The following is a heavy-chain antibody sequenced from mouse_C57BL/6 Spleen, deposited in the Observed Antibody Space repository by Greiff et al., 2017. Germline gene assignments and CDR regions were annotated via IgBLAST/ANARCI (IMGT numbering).Heavy chain of an antibody. CDR2: ISSGSSTI. Sequence: EVQLVESGGGLVKPGGSLILSCAASGFTFSDYGMHWVRQAPEKGLEWVAYISSGSSTIYYADTVKGRFTISRDNAKNTLFLQMTSLRSEDTAMXYCAKSDYSSSSYYFDYWGQGTTLTVSS. D-gene: IGHD1-1*01. V-gene: IGHV5-17*01. CDR1: GFTFSDYG. J-gene: IGHJ2*01. CDR3: AKSDYSSSSYYFDY.